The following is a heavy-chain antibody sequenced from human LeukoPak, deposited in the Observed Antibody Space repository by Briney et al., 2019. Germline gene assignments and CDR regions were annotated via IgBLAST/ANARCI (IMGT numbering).Heavy chain of an antibody. J-gene: IGHJ5*02. CDR2: INPNSGGT. V-gene: IGHV1-2*02. Sequence: GASVKVSCKASGYTFTGYHMHWVRQAPGQGLEWMGWINPNSGGTNYAQKFQGRVTMTRDTSISTAYMELSRLRSDDTALYYCARDLVAVAVTFNWFDPWGQGTLVTVSS. D-gene: IGHD6-13*01. CDR1: GYTFTGYH. CDR3: ARDLVAVAVTFNWFDP.